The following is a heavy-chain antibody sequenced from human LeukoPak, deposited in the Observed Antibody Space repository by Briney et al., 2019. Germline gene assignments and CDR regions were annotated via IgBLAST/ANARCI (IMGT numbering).Heavy chain of an antibody. CDR1: GYTFTSYD. V-gene: IGHV1-8*03. Sequence: GASVKVSCKASGYTFTSYDINWVRQATGQGLEWMGWMNPNSGNTGYAQKFQGRVTITRNTSISTAYMELSSLRSEDTAVYYCASANGGLWFGELTYGYPMGDYWGQGTLVTVSS. J-gene: IGHJ4*02. CDR2: MNPNSGNT. CDR3: ASANGGLWFGELTYGYPMGDY. D-gene: IGHD3-10*01.